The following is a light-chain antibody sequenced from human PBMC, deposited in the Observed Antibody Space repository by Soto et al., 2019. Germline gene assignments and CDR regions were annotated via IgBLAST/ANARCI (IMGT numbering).Light chain of an antibody. CDR1: QSVGSN. J-gene: IGKJ5*01. Sequence: ILLTQSPATLPVSPGERATLSCRASQSVGSNLAWFQQKPCQAPRLLIYGSSTRATGVPARFSGSGSGADFTPTISNLQSEDFAVYYCQQYTNWPPITFGQGTRVEIK. CDR3: QQYTNWPPIT. CDR2: GSS. V-gene: IGKV3-15*01.